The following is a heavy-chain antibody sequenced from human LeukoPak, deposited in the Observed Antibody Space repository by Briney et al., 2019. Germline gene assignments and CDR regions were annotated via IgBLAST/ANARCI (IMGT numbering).Heavy chain of an antibody. V-gene: IGHV4-38-2*02. D-gene: IGHD2-2*01. CDR1: GYSISSGYY. Sequence: PSETLSLTCSVSGYSISSGYYWGWIRQPPGKGLEWIGNLYHSGRTYYNPSLKSRVTISVDTSKNQFSLNLSSVTAADTAVYYCARGYCSSTSCYVGWFDPWGQGTLVTVSS. CDR3: ARGYCSSTSCYVGWFDP. CDR2: LYHSGRT. J-gene: IGHJ5*02.